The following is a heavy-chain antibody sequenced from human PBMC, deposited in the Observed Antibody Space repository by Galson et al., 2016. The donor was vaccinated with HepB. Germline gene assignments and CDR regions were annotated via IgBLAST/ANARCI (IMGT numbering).Heavy chain of an antibody. V-gene: IGHV4-34*01. J-gene: IGHJ3*01. Sequence: SETLSLTCAVYGGSLSGYYWSWIRQPPGKGLEWIGKVNHGGLTKYNSSLKSRVTISLDTSKNQVSLKLTSVTAAETAVYYCARGPGKDPSGVLGRIYPQRGKNAFDLWGQGTMVTVSS. CDR2: VNHGGLT. D-gene: IGHD3-10*01. CDR1: GGSLSGYY. CDR3: ARGPGKDPSGVLGRIYPQRGKNAFDL.